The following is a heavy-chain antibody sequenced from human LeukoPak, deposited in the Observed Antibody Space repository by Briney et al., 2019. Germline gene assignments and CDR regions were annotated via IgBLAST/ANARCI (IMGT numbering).Heavy chain of an antibody. CDR3: ARGRSGPTPFDY. Sequence: SETLSLTCTVSGYSISSGYYWGWIRQPPGKGLEWIGSIYHSGSTNYNPSLKSRVTISVDKSKNQFSLKLSSVTAADTAVYYCARGRSGPTPFDYWGQGTLVTVSS. V-gene: IGHV4-38-2*02. J-gene: IGHJ4*02. CDR1: GYSISSGYY. CDR2: IYHSGST.